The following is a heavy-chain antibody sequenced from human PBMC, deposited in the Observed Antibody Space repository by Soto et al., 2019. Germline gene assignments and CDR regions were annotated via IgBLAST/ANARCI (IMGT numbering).Heavy chain of an antibody. J-gene: IGHJ4*02. Sequence: PSETLSLTCTVSGGSISSGDYYWSWIRQPPGKGLEWIGYIYYSGSTYYNPSLKSRVTISVDTSKNQFSLKLSSVTAADTAVYYCAGYCSSTSCHDYRGKGTLVTVSS. CDR1: GGSISSGDYY. V-gene: IGHV4-30-4*01. CDR2: IYYSGST. CDR3: AGYCSSTSCHDY. D-gene: IGHD2-2*01.